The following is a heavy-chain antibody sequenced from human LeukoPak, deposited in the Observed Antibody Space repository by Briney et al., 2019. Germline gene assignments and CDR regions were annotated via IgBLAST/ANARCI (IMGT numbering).Heavy chain of an antibody. V-gene: IGHV3-30*02. CDR1: GFTFSSYG. CDR2: IRYDGSNK. D-gene: IGHD6-13*01. J-gene: IGHJ6*02. CDR3: AKESQYSSSWSTYYYYYYGMDV. Sequence: GGSLRLSCAASGFTFSSYGMHWVRQAPGKGLEWVAFIRYDGSNKYHADSVKGRFTISRDNSKNTLYLQMNSLRAEDTAVYYCAKESQYSSSWSTYYYYYYGMDVWGQGTTVTVSS.